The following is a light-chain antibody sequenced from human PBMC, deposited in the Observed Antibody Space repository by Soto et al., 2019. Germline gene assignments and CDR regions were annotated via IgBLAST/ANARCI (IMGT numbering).Light chain of an antibody. CDR1: SSDVGGYNY. J-gene: IGLJ1*01. CDR2: DVS. Sequence: HSALTQPASVSGSAGQSITISCTGTSSDVGGYNYVSWYQQHSGKAPKLMIYDVSNRPSGVSNRFSGSKSGNTASLTISGLQAEDEADYYCGSYASSSTLYVFGTGTKVTVL. V-gene: IGLV2-14*01. CDR3: GSYASSSTLYV.